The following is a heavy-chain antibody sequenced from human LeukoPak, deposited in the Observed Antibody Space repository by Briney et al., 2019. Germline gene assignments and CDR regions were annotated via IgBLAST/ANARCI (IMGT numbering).Heavy chain of an antibody. V-gene: IGHV4-39*07. D-gene: IGHD6-25*01. Sequence: GSLRLSCAASGFTFSSYGMHWIRQPPGKGLEWIGSIYYSGSTYYNPSLKSRVTISVDTSKNQFSLKLSSVTAADTAVYYCARLSSTGSPYYFDYWGQGTLVTVSS. CDR1: GFTFSSYG. J-gene: IGHJ4*02. CDR3: ARLSSTGSPYYFDY. CDR2: IYYSGST.